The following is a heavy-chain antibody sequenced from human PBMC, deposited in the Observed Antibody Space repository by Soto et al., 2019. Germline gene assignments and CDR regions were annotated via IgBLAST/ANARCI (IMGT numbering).Heavy chain of an antibody. CDR3: AHSHFEILTGHFDS. V-gene: IGHV2-5*01. D-gene: IGHD3-9*01. Sequence: KGPGPTLVNPTQTLTLACTFSGFSLTNTGVTVGWIRQPPGKALEWLALVYWHDDKRYNPSLRNRLTIAKDTSKNRVVLTLANVGPVDTATYYCAHSHFEILTGHFDSWGRGTLVTVSS. CDR1: GFSLTNTGVT. CDR2: VYWHDDK. J-gene: IGHJ5*01.